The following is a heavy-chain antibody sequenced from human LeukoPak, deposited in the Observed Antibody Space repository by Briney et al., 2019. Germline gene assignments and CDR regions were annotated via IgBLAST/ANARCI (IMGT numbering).Heavy chain of an antibody. D-gene: IGHD3-16*02. V-gene: IGHV1-18*01. CDR2: ISAYNGNT. CDR1: GYTFTSYG. J-gene: IGHJ4*02. CDR3: AILPNYVWGSYRYTADY. Sequence: ASVTVSCKASGYTFTSYGISWVRQAPGQGLEWMGWISAYNGNTNYAQKLQGRVTMTTDTSTSTAYMELRSLRSDDTAVYYCAILPNYVWGSYRYTADYWGQGTLVTVSS.